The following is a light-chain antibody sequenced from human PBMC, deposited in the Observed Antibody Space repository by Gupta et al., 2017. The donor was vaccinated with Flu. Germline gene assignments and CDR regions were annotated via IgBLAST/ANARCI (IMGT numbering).Light chain of an antibody. CDR1: QTLTSDF. CDR2: GAS. CDR3: QQYGGSPRT. Sequence: LTQSPGTLSLFPGERATLSCRASQTLTSDFLGWYQQKPGQAPRFLIYGASNRAAGIPDRSSGSGSGTDFTLTISRLEPDDFAVYFCQQYGGSPRTFGQGTTVEIK. V-gene: IGKV3-20*01. J-gene: IGKJ1*01.